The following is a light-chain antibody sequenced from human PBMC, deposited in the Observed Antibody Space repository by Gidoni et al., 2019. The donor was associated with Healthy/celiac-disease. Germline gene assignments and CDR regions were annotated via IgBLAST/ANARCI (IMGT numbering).Light chain of an antibody. CDR1: KLGDKY. Sequence: SYALTQLPTVPVSPGQTASITCSGDKLGDKYACWYQQKAGQSPVLVIYQDRKRPSGIPERFSGSNSGNTATLTISGTQAMDEADYYCQAWGSSIVVFGGGTKLTVL. CDR3: QAWGSSIVV. J-gene: IGLJ2*01. CDR2: QDR. V-gene: IGLV3-1*01.